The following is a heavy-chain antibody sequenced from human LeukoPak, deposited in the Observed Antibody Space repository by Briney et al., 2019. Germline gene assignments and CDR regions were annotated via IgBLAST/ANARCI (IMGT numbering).Heavy chain of an antibody. J-gene: IGHJ4*02. V-gene: IGHV4-34*01. CDR1: GVSFSGYY. CDR3: ARGWNRSGWYVY. CDR2: INHSGST. Sequence: SETLSLTCAVYGVSFSGYYWSWIRQPPGKGLEWLGEINHSGSTNYNPSLKSRVTISVDTSKNQFSLKLSSVTAADTAVYYCARGWNRSGWYVYWGQGTLVTVSS. D-gene: IGHD6-19*01.